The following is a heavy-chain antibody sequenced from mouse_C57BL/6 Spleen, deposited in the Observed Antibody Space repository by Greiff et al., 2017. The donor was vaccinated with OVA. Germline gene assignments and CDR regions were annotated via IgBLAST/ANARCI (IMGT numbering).Heavy chain of an antibody. CDR2: IYPGDGDT. J-gene: IGHJ4*01. V-gene: IGHV1-80*01. CDR3: ATGSGYPYAMDY. CDR1: GYAFSSYW. Sequence: QVHVKQSGAELVKPGASVKISCKASGYAFSSYWMNWVKQRPGKGLEWIGQIYPGDGDTNYNGKFKGKATLTADKSSSTAYMQLSSLTSEDSAVYFCATGSGYPYAMDYWGQGTSVTVSS. D-gene: IGHD3-2*02.